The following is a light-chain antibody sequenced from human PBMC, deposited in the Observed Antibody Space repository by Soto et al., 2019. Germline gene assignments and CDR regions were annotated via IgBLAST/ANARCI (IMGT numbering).Light chain of an antibody. J-gene: IGKJ1*01. CDR2: RAS. CDR3: LQYHNLWA. V-gene: IGKV3-15*01. Sequence: ILMTQSPATVSVSPGESATLSCRASQNIYYNVAWYQQRPGQAPRLLIYRASTRAPGVPARFSGSESGTEFTLTISSLQPEDFTVYSCLQYHNLWAFGQGTKVEI. CDR1: QNIYYN.